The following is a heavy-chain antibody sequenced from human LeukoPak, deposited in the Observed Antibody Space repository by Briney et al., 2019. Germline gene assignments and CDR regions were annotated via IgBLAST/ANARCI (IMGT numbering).Heavy chain of an antibody. CDR1: GYTFTSYY. J-gene: IGHJ4*02. CDR3: ARGAIVATTGWYFDY. D-gene: IGHD5-12*01. V-gene: IGHV1-46*01. Sequence: ASVKVSCKASGYTFTSYYMHWVRQAPGQGLEWMGIINPSGGSTSYAQKFQGRVTMTRDMSTSTAYMELSSLRSEDTAVYYCARGAIVATTGWYFDYWGQGTLVTVSS. CDR2: INPSGGST.